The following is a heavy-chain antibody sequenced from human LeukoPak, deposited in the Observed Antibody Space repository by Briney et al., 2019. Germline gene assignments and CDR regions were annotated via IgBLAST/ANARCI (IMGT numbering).Heavy chain of an antibody. CDR1: GGSISSYY. CDR2: IYYSGST. Sequence: SSETLSLTCTVSGGSISSYYWSWIRQPPGKGLEWIGCIYYSGSTNYNPSLKSRVTISVDTSKNQFSLKLSSVTAADTAVYYCARGSPYEHFDYWGQGTLVTVSS. J-gene: IGHJ4*02. V-gene: IGHV4-59*01. D-gene: IGHD5-12*01. CDR3: ARGSPYEHFDY.